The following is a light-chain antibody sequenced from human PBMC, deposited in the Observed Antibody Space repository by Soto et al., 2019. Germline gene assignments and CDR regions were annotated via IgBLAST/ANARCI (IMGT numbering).Light chain of an antibody. CDR2: GAS. CDR1: QSVSRK. J-gene: IGKJ1*01. CDR3: QQYNNWPGT. V-gene: IGKV3-15*01. Sequence: EISLTQSASTLSVSPGERATLSCRASQSVSRKIARYQQKPGQAPRLLFYGASTGATGIPARFSGSGSETEFTLSISSLQSEDFAVYYCQQYNNWPGTFGQGTKVDIK.